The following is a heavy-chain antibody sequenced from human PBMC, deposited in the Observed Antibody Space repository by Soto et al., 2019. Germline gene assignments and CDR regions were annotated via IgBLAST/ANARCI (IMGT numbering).Heavy chain of an antibody. Sequence: PGGSVRLSCAASGFTFSSYGMHWVRQAPGKGLEWVAVIWYDGSNKYYADSVKGRFTISRDNSKNTLYLQMNSLRAEDTAVYYCARDEGAIHYYDSSGYYGYWGQGTLVTVSS. D-gene: IGHD3-22*01. CDR3: ARDEGAIHYYDSSGYYGY. J-gene: IGHJ4*02. CDR1: GFTFSSYG. V-gene: IGHV3-33*01. CDR2: IWYDGSNK.